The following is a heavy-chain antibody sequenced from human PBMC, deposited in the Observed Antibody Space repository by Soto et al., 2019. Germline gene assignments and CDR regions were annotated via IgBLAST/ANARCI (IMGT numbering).Heavy chain of an antibody. Sequence: QVQLQESGPGLVKPSETLSLTCTVSGGSISSYYWSWIRQPPGKGLEWIGYIYYSGSTNYNPSLTSRVTISVDTSKNQFSLKLSSVTAADTAVYYCARRLDYGDYPPDAFDIWGQGTMVTVSS. D-gene: IGHD4-17*01. CDR1: GGSISSYY. CDR2: IYYSGST. V-gene: IGHV4-59*08. J-gene: IGHJ3*02. CDR3: ARRLDYGDYPPDAFDI.